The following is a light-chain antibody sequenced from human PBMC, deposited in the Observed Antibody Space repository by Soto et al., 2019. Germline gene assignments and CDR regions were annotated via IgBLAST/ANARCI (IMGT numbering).Light chain of an antibody. CDR1: QSISSY. CDR2: APS. J-gene: IGKJ2*01. Sequence: DIQMPQSPSSLSASVGDRVTITCRASQSISSYLNWYQQKPGKAPKLLIYAPSSLQTGVPSRFTVSGSWTNFTLTISSLQPEEFATYSCQQSHSTPYTFVQGTKLEIK. CDR3: QQSHSTPYT. V-gene: IGKV1-39*01.